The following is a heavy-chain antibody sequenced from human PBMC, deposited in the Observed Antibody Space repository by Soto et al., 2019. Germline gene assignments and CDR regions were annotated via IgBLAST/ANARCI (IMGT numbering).Heavy chain of an antibody. V-gene: IGHV4-59*01. J-gene: IGHJ4*02. CDR2: IIHSGTT. D-gene: IGHD3-3*01. Sequence: QVQLQESGPGLVKPSETLSLTCTVSGDSISNSYWSWIRQPPGKRLEWIGYIIHSGTTKYNPSLKSRVTMSLDTSKNQVSLRLTSVTAADTAVYFCARERRGFGYIDYWGQGTRVTVSS. CDR1: GDSISNSY. CDR3: ARERRGFGYIDY.